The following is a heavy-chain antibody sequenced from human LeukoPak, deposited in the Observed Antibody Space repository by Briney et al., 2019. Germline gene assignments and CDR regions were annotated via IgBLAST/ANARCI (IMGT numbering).Heavy chain of an antibody. Sequence: ASVKVSCKASGYTFTSYAMHWVRQAPGQRLEWMGWINAGNGNTKYSQKFQGRVTITRDTSASIAYMELSSLRSEDTAVYYCARGAAGYYYDSRGKRWFDPWGQGTLVTVSS. CDR1: GYTFTSYA. V-gene: IGHV1-3*01. CDR3: ARGAAGYYYDSRGKRWFDP. J-gene: IGHJ5*02. D-gene: IGHD3-22*01. CDR2: INAGNGNT.